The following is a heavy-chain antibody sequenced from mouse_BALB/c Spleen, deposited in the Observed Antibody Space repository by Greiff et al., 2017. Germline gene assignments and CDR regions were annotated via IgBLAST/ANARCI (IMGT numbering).Heavy chain of an antibody. V-gene: IGHV5-12-1*01. CDR3: ARHGSSYNYAMDY. J-gene: IGHJ4*01. CDR1: GFAFSSYD. D-gene: IGHD1-1*01. Sequence: EVNVVESGGGLVKPGGSLKLSCAASGFAFSSYDMSWVRQTPEKRLEWVAYISSGGGSTYYPDTVKGRFTISRDNAKNTLYLQMSSLKSEDTAMYYCARHGSSYNYAMDYWGQGTSVTVSS. CDR2: ISSGGGST.